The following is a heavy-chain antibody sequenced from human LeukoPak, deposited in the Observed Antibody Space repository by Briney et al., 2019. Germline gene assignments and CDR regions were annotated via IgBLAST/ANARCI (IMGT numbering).Heavy chain of an antibody. CDR3: AKAFDGEQLGQKN. CDR2: ISGSGGST. Sequence: PGGSLRLSCAASGFTFSSYGMRWVRQAPGKGLEWVSAISGSGGSTYYADSVKGRFTISRDNSKNTLYLQMNSLRAEDTAVYYCAKAFDGEQLGQKNWGQGTLVTVSS. CDR1: GFTFSSYG. D-gene: IGHD5-18*01. V-gene: IGHV3-23*01. J-gene: IGHJ4*02.